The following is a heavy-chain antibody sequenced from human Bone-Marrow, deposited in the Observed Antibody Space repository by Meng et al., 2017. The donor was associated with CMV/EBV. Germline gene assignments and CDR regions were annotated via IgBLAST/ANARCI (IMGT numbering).Heavy chain of an antibody. D-gene: IGHD2-2*01. Sequence: GSLRLSCDVFGDSISSSNNWWSWVRQSPGKGLEWIGEIWRSGTTNYSPSLKSRLIISVDKSKNQFSLKLASVTAADTAVYYCARSVVPAAVYDYWGQGTLVTVSS. J-gene: IGHJ4*02. V-gene: IGHV4-4*02. CDR3: ARSVVPAAVYDY. CDR2: IWRSGTT. CDR1: GDSISSSNNW.